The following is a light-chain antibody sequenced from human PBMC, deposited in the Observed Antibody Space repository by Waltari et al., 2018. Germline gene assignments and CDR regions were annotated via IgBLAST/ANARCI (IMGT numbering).Light chain of an antibody. Sequence: DIVLTKSPVSFLLSLAGRAIMNSNPTKSVLYRPFNQNYLAWYQLREGQPPKLIIFWASVRESGVPDRFTGSGSGTNFTLTISNLQAEDVAVYYCQQYYSTPLTFGGGTKVEI. CDR2: WAS. V-gene: IGKV4-1*01. CDR1: KSVLYRPFNQNY. CDR3: QQYYSTPLT. J-gene: IGKJ4*01.